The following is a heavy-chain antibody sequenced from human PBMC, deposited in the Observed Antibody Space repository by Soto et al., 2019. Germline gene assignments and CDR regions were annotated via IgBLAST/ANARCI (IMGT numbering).Heavy chain of an antibody. CDR1: GGSICSYY. J-gene: IGHJ4*02. CDR3: ARRITMVRGGYFDY. V-gene: IGHV4-59*01. CDR2: IYYSGST. D-gene: IGHD3-10*01. Sequence: PSATLSLTCTVPGGSICSYYWSWIRQPPGKGLEWIGYIYYSGSTNYNPSLKSRVTISVDTSKNQFSLKLSSVTAADTAVYYCARRITMVRGGYFDYWGQGTLVTVS.